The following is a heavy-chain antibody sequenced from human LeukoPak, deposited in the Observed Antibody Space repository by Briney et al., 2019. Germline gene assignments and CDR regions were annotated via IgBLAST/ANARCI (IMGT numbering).Heavy chain of an antibody. Sequence: ASVKVSCEASGYTFTGYYMHWVRQAPGQGLEWMGWINPNSGGTNYAQKFQGRVTMTRDTSISTAYMEVSRLRSDDTAVYYCARDHNYNGSGSYYSYYMDVWGKGTTVTVSS. CDR1: GYTFTGYY. CDR3: ARDHNYNGSGSYYSYYMDV. CDR2: INPNSGGT. D-gene: IGHD3-10*01. V-gene: IGHV1-2*02. J-gene: IGHJ6*03.